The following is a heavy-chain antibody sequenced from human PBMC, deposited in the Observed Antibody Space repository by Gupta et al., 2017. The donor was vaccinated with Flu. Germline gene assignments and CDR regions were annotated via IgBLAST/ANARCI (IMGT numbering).Heavy chain of an antibody. CDR3: VKSWGEWLDVWFDS. J-gene: IGHJ5*01. Sequence: VQLVASGGGLVRPGGSLKLSCVASGFVCDTSDMNWVRQAPGQGLEWFAFLKDDGSQTTDADAGKGRFTVYRDNAKKSLYLQMDSMRPDDSAVYYCVKSWGEWLDVWFDSWGQGTRVTVSS. CDR1: GFVCDTSD. CDR2: LKDDGSQT. D-gene: IGHD6-19*01. V-gene: IGHV3-30*02.